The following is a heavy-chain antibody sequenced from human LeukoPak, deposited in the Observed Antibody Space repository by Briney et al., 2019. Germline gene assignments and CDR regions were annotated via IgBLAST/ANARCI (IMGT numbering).Heavy chain of an antibody. CDR1: GFTSSSYG. CDR3: GRRKDSDY. J-gene: IGHJ4*02. D-gene: IGHD1-14*01. V-gene: IGHV3-33*01. CDR2: IWVDGSDR. Sequence: GRSLRPSCAPAGFTSSSYGMHWVRQAPGTGLEWVAAIWVDGSDRYYADSVKGRFTISRHTAKNSLYLQMNSLRDEDAAVYYCGRRKDSDYWGQGTLVTVSS.